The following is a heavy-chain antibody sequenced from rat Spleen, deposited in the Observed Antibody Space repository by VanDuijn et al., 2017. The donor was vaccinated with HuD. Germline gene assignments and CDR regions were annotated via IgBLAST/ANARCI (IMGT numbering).Heavy chain of an antibody. CDR2: ITNAAGKV. Sequence: EVQLVESGGGLVQPGRSLKLSCAASGFTFSDSYMAWVRQSPKKGLEWVASITNAAGKVYYRDSVKGRFTISRDNAKSTLYLQMDSLRSEDTATYYCATPTPGIPFAYWGQGVMVTVSS. CDR3: ATPTPGIPFAY. J-gene: IGHJ2*01. D-gene: IGHD1-4*01. CDR1: GFTFSDSY. V-gene: IGHV5-25*01.